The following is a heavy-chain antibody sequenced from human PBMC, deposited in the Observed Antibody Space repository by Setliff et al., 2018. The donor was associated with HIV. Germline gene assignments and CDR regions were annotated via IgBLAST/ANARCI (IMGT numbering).Heavy chain of an antibody. CDR3: ARQPYDSRSFGWFDP. Sequence: SETLSLTCTVSGGIISSDSFFWSWIRQPAGKGLAWIGHISATGSTNYNPPLKSRVTISLDTSKMQFSLKLNSVSAADTAVYYCARQPYDSRSFGWFDPWGQGTLVTVSS. CDR1: GGIISSDSFF. V-gene: IGHV4-61*09. CDR2: ISATGST. D-gene: IGHD3-10*01. J-gene: IGHJ5*02.